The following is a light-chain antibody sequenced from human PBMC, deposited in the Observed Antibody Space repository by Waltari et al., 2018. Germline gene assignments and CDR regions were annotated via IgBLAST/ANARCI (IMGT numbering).Light chain of an antibody. CDR1: ISNIGATYD. V-gene: IGLV1-40*01. CDR3: HSYDSSLSGWV. Sequence: QSVLTQPPSVSGAPGQTVTISCSGSISNIGATYDVHWYQLLPGKAPKFLISGDSHRPSGVPDRFSGSKSGTSASLAITGLQAEDEADYYCHSYDSSLSGWVFGGGTK. CDR2: GDS. J-gene: IGLJ3*02.